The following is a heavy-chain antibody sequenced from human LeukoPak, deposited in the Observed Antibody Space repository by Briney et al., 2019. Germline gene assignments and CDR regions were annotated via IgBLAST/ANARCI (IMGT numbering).Heavy chain of an antibody. CDR3: ARGRLSSRYCSSTSCYRESY. J-gene: IGHJ4*02. Sequence: RPSETLSLTCAVYGGSFSGYYWSWIRQPPGKGLEWIGEINHSGSTNYNPSLKSRVTISVDTSKDQFSLKLSSVTAADTAVYYCARGRLSSRYCSSTSCYRESYGGQGTLVTVSS. CDR1: GGSFSGYY. CDR2: INHSGST. V-gene: IGHV4-34*01. D-gene: IGHD2-2*01.